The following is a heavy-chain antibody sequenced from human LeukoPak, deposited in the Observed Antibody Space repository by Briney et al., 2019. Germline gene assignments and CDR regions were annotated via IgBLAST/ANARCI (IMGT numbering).Heavy chain of an antibody. D-gene: IGHD3-10*01. CDR1: GGTFSSYA. Sequence: GASVKVSXKASGGTFSSYAISWVRQAPGQGLEWMGGIIPIFGTANYAQKFQGRVTITADESTSTAYMELSSLRSEDTAVYYSARGLTDYFDAFDIWGQGTMVTVSS. V-gene: IGHV1-69*01. J-gene: IGHJ3*02. CDR3: ARGLTDYFDAFDI. CDR2: IIPIFGTA.